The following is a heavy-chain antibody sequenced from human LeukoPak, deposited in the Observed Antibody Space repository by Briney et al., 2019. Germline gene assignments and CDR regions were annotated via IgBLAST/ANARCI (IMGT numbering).Heavy chain of an antibody. V-gene: IGHV3-48*03. Sequence: PGGSLRLSCAASGFTFSSYEMNWVRQAPGRGLKWVSYISSSGTTIYYADSVKGRFTISRDNAKNSLYLQMISLRVEDTALYYCTREGDLALAAYDSWGQGTLVTVSS. CDR2: ISSSGTTI. CDR3: TREGDLALAAYDS. J-gene: IGHJ5*02. CDR1: GFTFSSYE. D-gene: IGHD3-16*01.